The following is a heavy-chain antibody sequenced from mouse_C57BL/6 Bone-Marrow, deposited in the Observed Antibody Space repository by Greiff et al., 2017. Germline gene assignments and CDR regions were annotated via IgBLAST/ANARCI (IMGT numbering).Heavy chain of an antibody. V-gene: IGHV6-3*01. CDR3: TGRWLLFYYFDY. J-gene: IGHJ2*01. CDR2: IRLKSDNYAS. Sequence: EVKLQESGGGLVQPGGSMKLSCVASGFTFSNYWMNWVRQSPEQGLEWVAQIRLKSDNYASHYAVSVKGTFTISRDDSKSRVHLQMTNVSAEDSGIYCCTGRWLLFYYFDYWGQGTTLTVSS. D-gene: IGHD2-3*01. CDR1: GFTFSNYW.